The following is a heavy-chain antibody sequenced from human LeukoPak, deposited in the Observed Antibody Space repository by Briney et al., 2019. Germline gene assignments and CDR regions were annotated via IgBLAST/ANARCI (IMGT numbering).Heavy chain of an antibody. CDR1: GGSISNYY. D-gene: IGHD4-17*01. V-gene: IGHV4-59*08. CDR2: IFYSGST. J-gene: IGHJ2*01. CDR3: ARLRSSEFDL. Sequence: SETLSLTFSVSGGSISNYYWNWIWQAPGKGLEWIGYIFYSGSTNYNPSLKSRVTISVDTSRNQFSLRLSSVTAADTAVYYCARLRSSEFDLWGRGTLVTVSS.